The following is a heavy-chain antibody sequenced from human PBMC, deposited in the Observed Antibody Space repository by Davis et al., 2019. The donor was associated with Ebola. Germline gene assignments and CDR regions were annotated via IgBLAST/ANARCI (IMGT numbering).Heavy chain of an antibody. CDR1: GFTFSGSA. J-gene: IGHJ4*02. V-gene: IGHV3-73*01. Sequence: GGSLRLSCAASGFTFSGSAMHWVRQASGKGLEWVGRIRNKANSYATAYAASVKGRFTISRDDSKNTAYLQMNSLKTEDTAVYYCTRRANYYDSSGYLLPDYWGQGTLVTVSS. D-gene: IGHD3-22*01. CDR2: IRNKANSYAT. CDR3: TRRANYYDSSGYLLPDY.